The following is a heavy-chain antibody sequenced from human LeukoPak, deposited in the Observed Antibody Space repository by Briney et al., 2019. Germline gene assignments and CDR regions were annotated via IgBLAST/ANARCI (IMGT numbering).Heavy chain of an antibody. Sequence: NPSETLSLTCAVSGGSISSSNWWSWVRQPPGKGLEWIGEIYHSGSTNYNPSLKSRVTISVDKSKNQFSLKLSSVTAADTAVYYCAREVRINYDFWSGLLDYWGQGTLVTVSS. D-gene: IGHD3-3*01. V-gene: IGHV4-4*02. CDR3: AREVRINYDFWSGLLDY. CDR2: IYHSGST. J-gene: IGHJ4*02. CDR1: GGSISSSNW.